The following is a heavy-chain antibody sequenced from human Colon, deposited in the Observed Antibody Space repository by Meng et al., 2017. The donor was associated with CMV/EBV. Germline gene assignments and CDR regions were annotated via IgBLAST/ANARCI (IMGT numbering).Heavy chain of an antibody. CDR1: ALSVTGYY. J-gene: IGHJ4*02. V-gene: IGHV4-34*01. CDR3: ARPQRWLSSGGGCNY. D-gene: IGHD4-23*01. CDR2: IYNGGST. Sequence: VHPQEAVVDMCAPSEDLPVTSAGHALSVTGYYWSCTRQRQGQEWQWNGQIYNGGSTNYNPSQRRRGTISVDTSKNHFTQKRSSVTDADTDVHCSARPQRWLSSGGGCNYWGQGTLVTVSS.